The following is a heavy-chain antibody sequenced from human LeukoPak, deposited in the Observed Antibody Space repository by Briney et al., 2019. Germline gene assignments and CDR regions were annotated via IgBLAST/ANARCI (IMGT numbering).Heavy chain of an antibody. V-gene: IGHV4-39*01. D-gene: IGHD4-17*01. CDR1: GGSISSSSYY. J-gene: IGHJ4*02. Sequence: SETLSLTCTVSGGSISSSSYYWGWIRQPPGKGLEWIGSIYYSGSTYYNPSLKSRVTISVDTSKNQFSLKLSSVTAADTAVYYCARQWDYGGYGGALDYWGQGTLVTVSS. CDR3: ARQWDYGGYGGALDY. CDR2: IYYSGST.